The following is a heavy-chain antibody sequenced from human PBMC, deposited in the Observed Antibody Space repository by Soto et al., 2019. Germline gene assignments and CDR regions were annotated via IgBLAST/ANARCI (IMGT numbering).Heavy chain of an antibody. D-gene: IGHD3-10*01. CDR2: ISSSSSYI. J-gene: IGHJ5*02. CDR1: GFTFSSYS. Sequence: SGGSLRFSCAASGFTFSSYSMNWVRQAPGKGLEWVSSISSSSSYIYYADSVKGRFTISRDNAKNSLYLQMNSLRAEDTAVYYCAREPILWFGELRTHNWFDPWGQGTLVTVSS. CDR3: AREPILWFGELRTHNWFDP. V-gene: IGHV3-21*01.